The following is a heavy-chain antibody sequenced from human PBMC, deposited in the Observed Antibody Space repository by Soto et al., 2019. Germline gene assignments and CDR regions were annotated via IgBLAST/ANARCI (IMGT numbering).Heavy chain of an antibody. CDR1: GYTFTVYY. CDR3: ARRGYSSSADP. J-gene: IGHJ5*02. D-gene: IGHD6-6*01. V-gene: IGHV1-2*02. CDR2: INPNSGGT. Sequence: SASVKVSCKASGYTFTVYYMHWVLQAPGQGLEWMGWINPNSGGTNYAQKFQGRVTMTRDTSISTAYMELSRLRSDDTAVYYCARRGYSSSADPWGQGTLVTVSS.